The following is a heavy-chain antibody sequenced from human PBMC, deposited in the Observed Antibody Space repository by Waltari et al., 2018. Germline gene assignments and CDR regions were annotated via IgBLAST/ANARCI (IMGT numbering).Heavy chain of an antibody. V-gene: IGHV4-39*01. J-gene: IGHJ4*02. CDR3: ARTIKGNYFPFDY. CDR2: FYYGESP. Sequence: QLQLQESGPGLVKPSETLSLTCTVSAGSINSSGYYWGWIRQPPGKGLEWIGNFYYGESPDYNPSLKGRVTISVDTSKNRFSLKLSSVTAADTAIYYCARTIKGNYFPFDYWGQGTLVTVSS. CDR1: AGSINSSGYY. D-gene: IGHD1-7*01.